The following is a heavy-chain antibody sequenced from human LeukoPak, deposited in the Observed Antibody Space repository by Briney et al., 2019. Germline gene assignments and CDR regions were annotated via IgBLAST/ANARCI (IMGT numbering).Heavy chain of an antibody. CDR1: GFTFSDYY. CDR3: ASEPRYNWNYPGAFDI. CDR2: ISSSGSTI. D-gene: IGHD1-7*01. J-gene: IGHJ3*02. V-gene: IGHV3-11*01. Sequence: GSLRLSCAASGFTFSDYYMSWIRQAPGKGLEWVSYISSSGSTIYYADSVKGRFTISRDNAKNSLYLQMNSLRAEDTAVYYCASEPRYNWNYPGAFDIWGQGTMVTVSS.